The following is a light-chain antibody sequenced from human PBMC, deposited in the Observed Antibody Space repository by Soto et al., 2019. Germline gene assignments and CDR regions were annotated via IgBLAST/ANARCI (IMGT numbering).Light chain of an antibody. Sequence: QSALTQPRSVSGSPGQSVSISCTGTSSDVGGYVYVSWYRQDPGKAPQCIIYDVYNRPSGVPDRFSGSKSGNTASLTVSGLQPEDEADYYCCAYAGNSFLFGSGTKVTVL. CDR3: CAYAGNSFL. CDR2: DVY. J-gene: IGLJ1*01. V-gene: IGLV2-11*01. CDR1: SSDVGGYVY.